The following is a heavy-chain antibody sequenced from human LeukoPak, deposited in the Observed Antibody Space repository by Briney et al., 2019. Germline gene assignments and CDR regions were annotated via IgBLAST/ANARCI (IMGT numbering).Heavy chain of an antibody. Sequence: ASVKVSCKASGYTFTSYGISWVRQAPGQGLEWMGWISAYNGNTNYAQKLQGRVTMTTDTSTSTAYMGLRRLRSDDTAVYYCARVRAAAGLFQHWGQGTLVTVSS. J-gene: IGHJ1*01. CDR1: GYTFTSYG. CDR3: ARVRAAAGLFQH. CDR2: ISAYNGNT. D-gene: IGHD6-13*01. V-gene: IGHV1-18*01.